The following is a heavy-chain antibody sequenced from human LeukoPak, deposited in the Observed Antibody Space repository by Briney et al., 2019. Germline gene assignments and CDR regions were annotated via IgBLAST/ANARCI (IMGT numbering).Heavy chain of an antibody. V-gene: IGHV1-69*04. Sequence: SVKVSRKASGGTFSSYAISWVRQAPGQGLEWMGRIIPILGIANYAQKFQGRVTITADKSTSTAYMELSSLRSEDTAVYYCADSSQIDYYYYGMDVWGQGTTVTVSS. CDR1: GGTFSSYA. D-gene: IGHD3-22*01. CDR2: IIPILGIA. CDR3: ADSSQIDYYYYGMDV. J-gene: IGHJ6*02.